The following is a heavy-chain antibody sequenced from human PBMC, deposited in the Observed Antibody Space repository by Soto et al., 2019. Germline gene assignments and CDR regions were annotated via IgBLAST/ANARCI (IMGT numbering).Heavy chain of an antibody. CDR1: GFTFSSYA. J-gene: IGHJ4*02. V-gene: IGHV3-23*01. D-gene: IGHD6-19*01. CDR3: AKDLGGAVAGIIIDY. CDR2: ISGSGGST. Sequence: GGSLRLSCAASGFTFSSYAMSWVRQAPGKGLEWVSAISGSGGSTYYADSVKGRFTISRDNSKNTLYLQMNSLRAEDTAVYYCAKDLGGAVAGIIIDYWGQGTLVTVSS.